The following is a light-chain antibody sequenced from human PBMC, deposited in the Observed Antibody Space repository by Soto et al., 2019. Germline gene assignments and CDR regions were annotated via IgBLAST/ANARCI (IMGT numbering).Light chain of an antibody. V-gene: IGKV1-9*01. J-gene: IGKJ4*01. CDR3: QQLDSFPLS. Sequence: IQLTQSPSSLSAAVGDRVTITCRASQDINSHLAWYQQKPGKAPSLLIYATSTLQSGVPSRFSGSGSGTYFTLTISSLQTEDFVTYHCQQLDSFPLSFGGGTKLEIK. CDR2: ATS. CDR1: QDINSH.